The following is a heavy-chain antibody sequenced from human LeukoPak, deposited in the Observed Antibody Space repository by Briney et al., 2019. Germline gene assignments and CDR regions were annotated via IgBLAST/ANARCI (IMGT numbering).Heavy chain of an antibody. CDR2: INPNSVAT. D-gene: IGHD3-9*01. Sequence: ASVKVSCKASGYIFTGYYMHWVRQAPGQGLEWMGWINPNSVATNYAQKFQGRVTMTRDTSISTAYMELSRLRSDDTAVYYCARSAPTLTYDILTGYLGYWGQGTLVTVSS. CDR3: ARSAPTLTYDILTGYLGY. V-gene: IGHV1-2*02. J-gene: IGHJ4*02. CDR1: GYIFTGYY.